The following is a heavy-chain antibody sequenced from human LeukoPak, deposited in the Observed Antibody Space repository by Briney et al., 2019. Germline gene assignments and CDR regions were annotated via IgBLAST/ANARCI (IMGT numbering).Heavy chain of an antibody. CDR2: ISSSSSTI. V-gene: IGHV3-48*04. CDR3: ARDYDFWSGYYSYYYYMDV. Sequence: GGSLRLSCAASGFTFSSYSMNWVRQAPGKGLEWVSYISSSSSTIYYADSVKGRFTISRDNAKNTLYLQLNSLRAEDTAVYYCARDYDFWSGYYSYYYYMDVWGKGTTVTVSS. CDR1: GFTFSSYS. J-gene: IGHJ6*03. D-gene: IGHD3-3*01.